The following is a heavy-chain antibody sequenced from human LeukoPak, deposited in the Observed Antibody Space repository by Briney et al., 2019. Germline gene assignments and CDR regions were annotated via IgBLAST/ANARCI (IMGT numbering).Heavy chain of an antibody. CDR2: IYYSGST. CDR3: ARLIVAAAVDY. CDR1: GGSISSSSYY. Sequence: PSETLSLTCTVSGGSISSSSYYWGWIRQPPGKGLEWIGSIYYSGSTYYNPSLKSRVTISVDTSKNQYSLQLSSVTAPDTAVYYCARLIVAAAVDYWGKGTLVTVSS. D-gene: IGHD6-13*01. J-gene: IGHJ4*02. V-gene: IGHV4-39*01.